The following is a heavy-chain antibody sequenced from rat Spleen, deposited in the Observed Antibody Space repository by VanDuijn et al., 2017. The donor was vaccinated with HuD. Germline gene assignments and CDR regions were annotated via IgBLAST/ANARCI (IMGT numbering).Heavy chain of an antibody. V-gene: IGHV2-13*01. CDR2: IWGDGST. D-gene: IGHD1-2*01. J-gene: IGHJ4*01. Sequence: QVQLKESGPGLVQPSQTLSLTCTVSGFSISSYGVIWVRQPPGKGLEWMGGIWGDGSTNYNSALKSRLSISRDTSKSQVFLKMNSLQTEDTATYSCARGDYSSPRGGYWGQGASVTVSS. CDR3: ARGDYSSPRGGY. CDR1: GFSISSYG.